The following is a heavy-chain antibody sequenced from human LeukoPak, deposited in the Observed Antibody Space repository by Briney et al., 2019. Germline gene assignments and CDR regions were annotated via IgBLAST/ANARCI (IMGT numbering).Heavy chain of an antibody. CDR1: GGSFSGYY. J-gene: IGHJ4*02. CDR3: ASRRDYYDSSGFDY. D-gene: IGHD3-22*01. CDR2: INHSGST. V-gene: IGHV4-34*01. Sequence: SETLSLTCAVYGGSFSGYYWSWIRQPPGKGLERIGEINHSGSTNYNPSLKSRVSISVDTSKNQFPLKLSSVTAADTAVYYCASRRDYYDSSGFDYWGQGTLVTVSS.